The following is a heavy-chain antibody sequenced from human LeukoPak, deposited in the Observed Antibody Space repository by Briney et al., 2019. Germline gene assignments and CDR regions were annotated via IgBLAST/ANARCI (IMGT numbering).Heavy chain of an antibody. V-gene: IGHV4-34*01. Sequence: PSETLSLTCAVYGGSFSGYYWSWIRQPPGKGLEWIGEINHSGSTNYNPSLKSRVTISVDTSKNQFSLKLSSVTAADTAVYYCARRTKGYSNYFYFDYWGQGTLVTVSS. CDR2: INHSGST. CDR3: ARRTKGYSNYFYFDY. CDR1: GGSFSGYY. D-gene: IGHD4-11*01. J-gene: IGHJ4*02.